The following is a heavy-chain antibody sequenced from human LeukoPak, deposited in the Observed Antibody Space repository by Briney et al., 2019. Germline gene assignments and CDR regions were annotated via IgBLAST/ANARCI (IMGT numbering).Heavy chain of an antibody. CDR1: GYTFTSHY. D-gene: IGHD1-1*01. J-gene: IGHJ4*02. Sequence: ASVKVSCKASGYTFTSHYMHWVRQAPGQGLEWMGIINPTGGSTSYAQKFQGRVTMTRDTSTSTVYMELSSLRSEATAVYYCARDSTGGGYFDYWGQGTLVTVSS. V-gene: IGHV1-46*01. CDR2: INPTGGST. CDR3: ARDSTGGGYFDY.